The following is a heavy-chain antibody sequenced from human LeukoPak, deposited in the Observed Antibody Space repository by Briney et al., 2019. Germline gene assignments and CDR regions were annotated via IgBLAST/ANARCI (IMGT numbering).Heavy chain of an antibody. Sequence: GASLKLYCKAYGYTFTSYHMHWVPQAPVQAHEWMGIINPSGGSTSYAPKFQGRVTMTRDTSTSTVYMELSSLRSEDTAVYYCARDGYSGYDEDDYWGQGTLVTVSS. D-gene: IGHD5-12*01. CDR3: ARDGYSGYDEDDY. CDR2: INPSGGST. CDR1: GYTFTSYH. J-gene: IGHJ4*02. V-gene: IGHV1-46*01.